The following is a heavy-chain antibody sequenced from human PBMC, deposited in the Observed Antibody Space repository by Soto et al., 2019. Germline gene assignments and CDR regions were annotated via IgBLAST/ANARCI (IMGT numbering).Heavy chain of an antibody. CDR1: GFTFSSYA. CDR2: ISGSGGST. D-gene: IGHD2-2*01. J-gene: IGHJ4*02. V-gene: IGHV3-23*01. Sequence: GGSLRLSCAASGFTFSSYAMSWVRQAPGKGLEWVSAISGSGGSTYYADSVKGRFTISRDNSKNTLYLQMNSLRAEDTAVYYCAEDGRAVGYCSSTSCYGDYWGQGTLVTVSS. CDR3: AEDGRAVGYCSSTSCYGDY.